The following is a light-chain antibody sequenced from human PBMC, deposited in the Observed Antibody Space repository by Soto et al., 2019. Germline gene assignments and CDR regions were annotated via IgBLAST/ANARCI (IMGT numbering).Light chain of an antibody. CDR3: QQFFSAVLT. Sequence: DIQLTQSPSSLSASLGDSITITCRASETISTFLNWYQVQPGKAPRFLVYGASYLQVGVPVRFRGSGSGTLFTLTIDNLQREDLASYFCQQFFSAVLTFGGGTRVDI. CDR1: ETISTF. CDR2: GAS. V-gene: IGKV1-39*01. J-gene: IGKJ4*01.